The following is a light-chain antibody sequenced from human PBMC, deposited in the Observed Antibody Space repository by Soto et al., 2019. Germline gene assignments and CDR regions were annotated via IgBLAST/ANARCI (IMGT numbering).Light chain of an antibody. CDR3: QSYDSSLSXSRV. CDR1: SSNIGAGYD. V-gene: IGLV1-40*01. Sequence: QSVLTQPPSVSGAPGQRVXISCTGSSSNIGAGYDVHWYQQLPGTAPKLLIYGNSNRPSGVPDRFSGSKSGTSASLAITGLQAEDEADYYCQSYDSSLSXSRVFGGGTKLTVL. CDR2: GNS. J-gene: IGLJ2*01.